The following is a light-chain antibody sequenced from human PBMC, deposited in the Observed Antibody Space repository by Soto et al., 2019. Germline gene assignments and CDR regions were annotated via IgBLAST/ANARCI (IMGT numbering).Light chain of an antibody. CDR2: GGS. CDR1: QAINSY. Sequence: IQLPQSPSSLSASVGDRVTITCRASQAINSYLAWYHQEPGKAPKLLIYGGSTLHSGVPSRFSGSGSGTDFTLTISSLQSEDFATYYCQHLNAFPLTFGGGTKVEI. CDR3: QHLNAFPLT. J-gene: IGKJ4*01. V-gene: IGKV1-9*01.